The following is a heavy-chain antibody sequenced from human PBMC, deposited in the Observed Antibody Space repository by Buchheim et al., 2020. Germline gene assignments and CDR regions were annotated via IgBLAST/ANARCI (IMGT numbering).Heavy chain of an antibody. Sequence: QVQLVESGGGVVQPGRSLRLSCAASGFTFSSYAMHWVRQAPGKGLEWVAVISYDGSNKYYADSVKGRFTISRDNSKNTLYLQMNSLRAEDTAVYYCARMTKTGNPRAHGFDPWGQGTL. D-gene: IGHD1-1*01. CDR2: ISYDGSNK. CDR3: ARMTKTGNPRAHGFDP. J-gene: IGHJ5*02. CDR1: GFTFSSYA. V-gene: IGHV3-30-3*01.